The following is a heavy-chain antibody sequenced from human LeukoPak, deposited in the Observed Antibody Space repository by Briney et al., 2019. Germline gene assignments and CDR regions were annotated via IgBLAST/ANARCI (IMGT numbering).Heavy chain of an antibody. Sequence: GGPLRLSCAASGFTVSSSYISWVRQAPGKGLEWVSVMYSVGNTYYADSVKGRFTISRDKSKNTQYLQMNSLRAEDTAVYHCARVQAVFQNFDYWGQGTLVTVS. CDR3: ARVQAVFQNFDY. V-gene: IGHV3-66*01. J-gene: IGHJ4*02. CDR1: GFTVSSSY. CDR2: MYSVGNT.